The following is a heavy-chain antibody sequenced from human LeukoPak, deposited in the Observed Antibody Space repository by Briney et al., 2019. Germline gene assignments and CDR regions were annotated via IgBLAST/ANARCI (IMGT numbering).Heavy chain of an antibody. Sequence: GGSLRLSCAASGFTFSSYAMSWVRQAPGKGLEWVSAISGSGGGTYCADSVKGRFTISRDNSKNTLYLQMNSLRAEDTAVYYCAKGGVERGSRRFDYWGQGTLVTVSS. D-gene: IGHD1-1*01. V-gene: IGHV3-23*01. CDR3: AKGGVERGSRRFDY. J-gene: IGHJ4*02. CDR2: ISGSGGGT. CDR1: GFTFSSYA.